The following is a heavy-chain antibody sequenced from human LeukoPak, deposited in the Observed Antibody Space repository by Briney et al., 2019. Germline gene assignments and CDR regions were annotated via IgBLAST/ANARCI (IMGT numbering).Heavy chain of an antibody. CDR1: GYSFSSHD. Sequence: GASVKVSCKASGYSFSSHDINWVRQATGQGREWMGWVNPKSGNTDHAQKFQGRVTISRNTSISVAYLELSSLRSEDTAVYTSVRDSLLRGLVRYYFDTWGQGTPVTVFS. CDR3: VRDSLLRGLVRYYFDT. V-gene: IGHV1-8*01. CDR2: VNPKSGNT. J-gene: IGHJ4*02. D-gene: IGHD2-21*01.